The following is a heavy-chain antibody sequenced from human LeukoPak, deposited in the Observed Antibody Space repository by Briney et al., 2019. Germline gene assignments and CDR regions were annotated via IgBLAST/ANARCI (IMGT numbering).Heavy chain of an antibody. Sequence: GGSLRLSCAASGFTFSSYNMNWVRQAPGKGLEWVSVIYSGGSTYYADSVKGRFTISRDNSKNTLYLQMNSLRAEDTAVYYCASVNSGYDLFDYWGQGTLVTVSS. CDR3: ASVNSGYDLFDY. CDR1: GFTFSSYN. V-gene: IGHV3-53*01. CDR2: IYSGGST. J-gene: IGHJ4*02. D-gene: IGHD5-12*01.